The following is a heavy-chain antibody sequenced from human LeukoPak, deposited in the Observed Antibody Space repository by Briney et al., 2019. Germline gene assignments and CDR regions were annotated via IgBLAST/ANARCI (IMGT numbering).Heavy chain of an antibody. CDR1: GFTFNNYA. CDR2: ISGSDDNT. CDR3: ANDFDH. V-gene: IGHV3-23*01. J-gene: IGHJ4*02. Sequence: GRSLRLSCAASGFTFNNYAMRWVRQAPGKGLEWVSTISGSDDNTYYADSVKGRFTISRDISKNTLYLQMNSLRADDTAVYYCANDFDHWGQGTLVTVSS.